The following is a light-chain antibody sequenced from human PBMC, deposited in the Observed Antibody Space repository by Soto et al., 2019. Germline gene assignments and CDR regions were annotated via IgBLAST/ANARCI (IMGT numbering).Light chain of an antibody. CDR2: DAS. J-gene: IGKJ1*01. Sequence: DIQMTQSPSTLSASVGDRVTITCRASQSISSWLAWYQQKPGKAPNLLMYDASSLESGAPSRFSGSGSGTEFALSISSLQADDFATYYCPQYNSYPCTFGQGTKVEVK. CDR1: QSISSW. V-gene: IGKV1-5*01. CDR3: PQYNSYPCT.